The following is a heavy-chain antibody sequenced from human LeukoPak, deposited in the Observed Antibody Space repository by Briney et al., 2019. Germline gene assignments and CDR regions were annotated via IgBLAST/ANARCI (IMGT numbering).Heavy chain of an antibody. Sequence: ASVKVSCKASGYTFTGYYMHWVRQAPGQGLEWMGRINPNSGGTNYAQKFQGRVTMTRDTSISTAYMELSRLRSDDTAVYYCAVRNYYDSSGYPGAFYLWGQGTVVTVSS. CDR2: INPNSGGT. J-gene: IGHJ3*01. CDR1: GYTFTGYY. CDR3: AVRNYYDSSGYPGAFYL. V-gene: IGHV1-2*06. D-gene: IGHD3-22*01.